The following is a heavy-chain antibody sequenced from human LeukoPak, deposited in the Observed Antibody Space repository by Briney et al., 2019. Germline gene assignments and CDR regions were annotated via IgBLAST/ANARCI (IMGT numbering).Heavy chain of an antibody. J-gene: IGHJ4*02. CDR2: ITASSTAI. Sequence: GGSLRLSCAASGFTFNTYTMNWVRQAPGKGLEWVSSITASSTAIYSADSVKGRFTISRDNSKNTVYLQMNSLAIEDTAIYYCAKNRWGSVATPDSWGQGTVVTVSS. D-gene: IGHD5-12*01. CDR1: GFTFNTYT. CDR3: AKNRWGSVATPDS. V-gene: IGHV3-21*01.